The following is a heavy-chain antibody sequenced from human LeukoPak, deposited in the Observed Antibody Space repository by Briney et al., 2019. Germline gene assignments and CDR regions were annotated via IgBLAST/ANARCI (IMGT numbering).Heavy chain of an antibody. V-gene: IGHV3-23*01. J-gene: IGHJ3*02. CDR2: ISGSGGST. Sequence: PGGSLRLSCAASGSTFSSYAMSWVRQAPGKGLEWVSAISGSGGSTYYADSVKGRFTISRDNSKNTLYLQTNSLRAEDTAVYYCAKDRPVRYFDWLPAFDIWGQGTMVTVSS. D-gene: IGHD3-9*01. CDR3: AKDRPVRYFDWLPAFDI. CDR1: GSTFSSYA.